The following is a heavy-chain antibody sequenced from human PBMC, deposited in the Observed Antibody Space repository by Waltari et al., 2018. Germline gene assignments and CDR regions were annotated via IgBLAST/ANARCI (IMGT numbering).Heavy chain of an antibody. D-gene: IGHD3-22*01. Sequence: QVQMVQSGGGVVQPGRSVKLSCAASGFPFRNFAMPWARQAPGKGLEWLAVVSFDGDSNNHIDSLKGRINISRDNSKNTLFLQMNSLRPEDTATYYCARGRGFYDNFGDVAFETWGQGTLVIVSS. CDR2: VSFDGDSN. CDR1: GFPFRNFA. V-gene: IGHV3-30*10. J-gene: IGHJ3*02. CDR3: ARGRGFYDNFGDVAFET.